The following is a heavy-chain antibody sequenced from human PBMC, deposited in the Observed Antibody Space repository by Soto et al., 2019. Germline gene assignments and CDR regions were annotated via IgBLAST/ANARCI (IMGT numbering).Heavy chain of an antibody. V-gene: IGHV4-34*01. CDR2: INHSGST. Sequence: SETLSLTCAVYGGSFSGYYWSWIRQPPGKGLEWIGEINHSGSTNYNPSLKSRVTISVDTSKNQFSLKLSSVTAADTAVYYCARPAVGYCSGGSCYENWFDPWGQGTLVTVSS. CDR1: GGSFSGYY. J-gene: IGHJ5*02. CDR3: ARPAVGYCSGGSCYENWFDP. D-gene: IGHD2-15*01.